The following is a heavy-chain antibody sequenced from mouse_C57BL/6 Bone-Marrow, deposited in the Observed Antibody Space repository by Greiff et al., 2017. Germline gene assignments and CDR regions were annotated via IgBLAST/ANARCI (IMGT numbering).Heavy chain of an antibody. CDR3: ARERDYYGSSPYWYFDV. CDR1: GYTFTSYW. V-gene: IGHV1-50*01. CDR2: IDPSDSYT. D-gene: IGHD1-1*01. J-gene: IGHJ1*03. Sequence: QVQLQQPGAELVKPGASVKLSCKASGYTFTSYWMQWVKQRPGQGLEWIGEIDPSDSYTNYNQKFKGKATLTVDTSSSTAYMQLSSRTSEDSAVYYCARERDYYGSSPYWYFDVWGTGTTVTVSS.